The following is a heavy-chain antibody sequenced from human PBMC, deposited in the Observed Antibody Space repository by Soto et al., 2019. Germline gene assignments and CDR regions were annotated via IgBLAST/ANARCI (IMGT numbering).Heavy chain of an antibody. CDR2: IYHSGST. J-gene: IGHJ4*02. CDR3: ARIEQSGVELLSTFDY. CDR1: GYSISSGYY. Sequence: SETLSLTCAVSGYSISSGYYWGWIRQPPGKGLEWIGSIYHSGSTYYNPSLKSRVTISVDTSKNQFSLKLSSVTAADTAVYYCARIEQSGVELLSTFDYWGQGTLVTVSS. V-gene: IGHV4-38-2*01. D-gene: IGHD1-26*01.